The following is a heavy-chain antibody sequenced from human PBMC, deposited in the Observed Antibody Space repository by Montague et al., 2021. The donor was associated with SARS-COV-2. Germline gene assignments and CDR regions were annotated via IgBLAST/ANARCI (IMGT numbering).Heavy chain of an antibody. CDR3: ARALSASYSVGGDSFDI. CDR2: ISTSSLYI. Sequence: SLRLSCAASGFTFSKYSMNWVRQAPGKGPEWVSSISTSSLYIHYAASVKGRFTISRANAKNSLFLQMDSLRAEDTAVYYCARALSASYSVGGDSFDIWGQGTMVTVSS. V-gene: IGHV3-21*01. CDR1: GFTFSKYS. J-gene: IGHJ3*02. D-gene: IGHD5/OR15-5a*01.